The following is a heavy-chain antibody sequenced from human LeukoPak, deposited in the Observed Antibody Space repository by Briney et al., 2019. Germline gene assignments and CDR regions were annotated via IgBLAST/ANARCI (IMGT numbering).Heavy chain of an antibody. D-gene: IGHD3-10*01. CDR3: VRGTAPYGSGTS. CDR1: GFTFSNYW. CDR2: INTDGSST. Sequence: GGSLRLSRAASGFTFSNYWMHWVRPAAGKGLVWVSRINTDGSSTNYADSVKGRFTISRDNAKNTLYLQMNSLTAEDTAVYYCVRGTAPYGSGTSWSQGTLVTVSS. J-gene: IGHJ5*02. V-gene: IGHV3-74*01.